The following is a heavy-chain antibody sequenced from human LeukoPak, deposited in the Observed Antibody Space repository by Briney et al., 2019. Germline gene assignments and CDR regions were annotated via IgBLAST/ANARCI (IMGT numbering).Heavy chain of an antibody. CDR3: ARVDTVTTN. CDR1: VGTFSGYA. V-gene: IGHV1-69*05. J-gene: IGHJ4*02. CDR2: IIPIFGTA. D-gene: IGHD4-17*01. Sequence: SVKVSCKACVGTFSGYAISWVRQAPGQGLEWMGRIIPIFGTANYAQKFQGRVTITTDESTSTAYMELSSLRSEDTAVYYCARVDTVTTNWGQGTLVTVSS.